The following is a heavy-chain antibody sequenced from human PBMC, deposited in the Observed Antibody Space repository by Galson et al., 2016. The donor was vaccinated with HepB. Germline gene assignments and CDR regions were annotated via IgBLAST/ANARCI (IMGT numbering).Heavy chain of an antibody. D-gene: IGHD2-2*01. CDR1: GYGFDTNG. J-gene: IGHJ6*04. CDR3: ARDSGLLRGMPGYYSSLDV. Sequence: SVKVSCKASGYGFDTNGITWVRQAPGQGLEWMGWISGYNGVTKYGQKFQGRVTMTTDTSTDTAYMELNSLASDDTAMYFCARDSGLLRGMPGYYSSLDVCGKGTAVTV. CDR2: ISGYNGVT. V-gene: IGHV1-18*01.